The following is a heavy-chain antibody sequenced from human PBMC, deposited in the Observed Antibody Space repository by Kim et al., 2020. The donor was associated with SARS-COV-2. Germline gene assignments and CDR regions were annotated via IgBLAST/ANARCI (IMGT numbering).Heavy chain of an antibody. CDR2: IYPGDSDT. D-gene: IGHD6-13*01. J-gene: IGHJ6*02. CDR1: GYSFTSYW. CDR3: ARWALAAAGTSYYYYGMDV. V-gene: IGHV5-51*01. Sequence: GESLKISCKGSGYSFTSYWIGWVRQMPGKGLEWMVIIYPGDSDTRYSPSFQGQVTISADKSISTAYLQWSSLKASDTAMYYCARWALAAAGTSYYYYGMDVWGQGTTVTVSS.